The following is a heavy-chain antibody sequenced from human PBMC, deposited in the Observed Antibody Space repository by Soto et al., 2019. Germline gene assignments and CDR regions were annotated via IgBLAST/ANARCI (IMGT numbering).Heavy chain of an antibody. CDR1: GFTFTDYS. V-gene: IGHV3-48*02. CDR2: ISSTSNIA. D-gene: IGHD4-17*01. CDR3: ASCYGDYEFPCEY. J-gene: IGHJ4*02. Sequence: EVQLVESGGGLVQPGGSLRLSCAGSGFTFTDYSMLWVRQAPGKGLEWVSYISSTSNIAFYVDSVEGRFTTSRDNAKNSLYLQMNSLRDDDTAVYYCASCYGDYEFPCEYWGQGTLVTVSS.